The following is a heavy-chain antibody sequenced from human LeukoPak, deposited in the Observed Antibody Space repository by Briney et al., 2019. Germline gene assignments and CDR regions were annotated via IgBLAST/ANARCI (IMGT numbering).Heavy chain of an antibody. D-gene: IGHD3-22*01. V-gene: IGHV3-7*01. CDR3: ARDWLAGNPYHTFDL. CDR1: GFTFSSYA. CDR2: IKEDGSEE. Sequence: RGSLRLSCAASGFTFSSYAMSWVRQAPGKGLECVANIKEDGSEEYYVDSVKGRFSISRDNAKNSLYLQMNSLRAEDTAVYYCARDWLAGNPYHTFDLWGKGTMVTVSS. J-gene: IGHJ3*01.